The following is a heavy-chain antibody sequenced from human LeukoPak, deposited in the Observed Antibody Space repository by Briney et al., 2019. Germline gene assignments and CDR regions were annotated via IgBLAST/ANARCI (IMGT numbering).Heavy chain of an antibody. J-gene: IGHJ6*02. CDR1: GGSISSNGYY. Sequence: PSETLSLTCTVSGGSISSNGYYWGWIRQPPGKGLEWIGSFYYTGSTFYSPSLKSRVTISVDTSKNQFSLKLSSVTAADTAVYYCARGGKGTYVDTAIKPYYYYGMDVWGQGTTVTVSS. V-gene: IGHV4-39*07. CDR3: ARGGKGTYVDTAIKPYYYYGMDV. D-gene: IGHD5-18*01. CDR2: FYYTGST.